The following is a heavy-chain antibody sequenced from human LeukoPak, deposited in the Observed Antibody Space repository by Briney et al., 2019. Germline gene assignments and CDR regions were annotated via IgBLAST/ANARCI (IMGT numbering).Heavy chain of an antibody. V-gene: IGHV3-15*01. Sequence: GGSLRLSCTASGITFNYAWMTWVRQAPGKGLEWVGRIRDKTGGGTSDYAAPVKGRFTISRDGSKNMLYLQMNSPRTEDTGVYYCTTDRRELENIWGQGTLVSVSS. CDR2: IRDKTGGGTS. CDR3: TTDRRELENI. J-gene: IGHJ4*02. D-gene: IGHD1-26*01. CDR1: GITFNYAW.